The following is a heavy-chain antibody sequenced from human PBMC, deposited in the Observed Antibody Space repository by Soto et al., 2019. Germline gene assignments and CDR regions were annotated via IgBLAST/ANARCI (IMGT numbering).Heavy chain of an antibody. D-gene: IGHD6-19*01. J-gene: IGHJ4*02. CDR3: ARSPFPHGYSSGWCPDY. V-gene: IGHV3-30-3*01. CDR2: ISYDGSNK. Sequence: GGSLRLSCAASGFTFSSYAMHWVRQAPGKGLEWVAVISYDGSNKYYADSVKGRFTISRDNSKNTLYLQMNSLRAEDTAVYYCARSPFPHGYSSGWCPDYWGQGTLVTVSS. CDR1: GFTFSSYA.